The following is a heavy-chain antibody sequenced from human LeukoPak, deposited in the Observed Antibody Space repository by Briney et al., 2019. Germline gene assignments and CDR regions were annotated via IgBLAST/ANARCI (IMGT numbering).Heavy chain of an antibody. CDR2: IGGRGGST. V-gene: IGHV3-23*01. Sequence: GGSLRLSCAASGFMFSDYTMTWVRQAPGKGPEWVSAIGGRGGSTYYADFLGGRFTISRDNSKDMLYLQMNSLKVEDTATYYCGKEGGAWGQGTKVTVSS. D-gene: IGHD3-16*01. J-gene: IGHJ5*02. CDR3: GKEGGA. CDR1: GFMFSDYT.